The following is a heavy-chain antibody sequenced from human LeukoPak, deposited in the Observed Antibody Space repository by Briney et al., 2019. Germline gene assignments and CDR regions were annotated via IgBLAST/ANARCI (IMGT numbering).Heavy chain of an antibody. CDR2: IYYSGST. CDR3: ARQRGQQQIDY. V-gene: IGHV4-59*01. D-gene: IGHD6-13*01. Sequence: SETLSLTCTVSGGSISSYYWSWIRPPPGKGLEWIGYIYYSGSTNHNPSLKSRVTISVDTSKNQFSLKLSSVTAADTAVYYCARQRGQQQIDYWGQGTLVTVSS. J-gene: IGHJ4*02. CDR1: GGSISSYY.